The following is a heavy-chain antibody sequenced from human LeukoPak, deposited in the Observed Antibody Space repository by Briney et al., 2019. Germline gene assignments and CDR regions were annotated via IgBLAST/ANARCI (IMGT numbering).Heavy chain of an antibody. CDR3: ARDQYSSGWSKRGDYYYYYYMDV. V-gene: IGHV1-69*05. CDR2: IIPTFGTA. D-gene: IGHD6-19*01. J-gene: IGHJ6*03. Sequence: ASVKVSCKASGGTFSSYAISWVRQAPGQGLEWMGGIIPTFGTANYAQKFQGRVTITTDESTSTAYMELSSLRSEDTAVYYCARDQYSSGWSKRGDYYYYYYMDVWGKGTTVTVSS. CDR1: GGTFSSYA.